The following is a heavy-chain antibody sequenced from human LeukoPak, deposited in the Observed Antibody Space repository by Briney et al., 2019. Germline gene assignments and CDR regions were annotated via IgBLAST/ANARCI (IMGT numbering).Heavy chain of an antibody. V-gene: IGHV4-59*01. CDR1: GGSISRYF. CDR3: ARDQLGDAVDV. J-gene: IGHJ3*01. D-gene: IGHD3-16*01. CDR2: IYYSGDT. Sequence: PSETLSLTCTVSGGSISRYFWSWIRQPPGKGLEWIGHIYYSGDTNYNPSLKSRVTMSLDTSKNQFSLRLNSVTAADTAVYYCARDQLGDAVDVWGQGTMVTVSS.